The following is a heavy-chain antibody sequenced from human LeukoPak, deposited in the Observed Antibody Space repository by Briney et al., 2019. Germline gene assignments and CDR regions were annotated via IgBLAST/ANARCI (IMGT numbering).Heavy chain of an antibody. CDR2: ISGSGGST. J-gene: IGHJ4*02. D-gene: IGHD2-2*03. CDR1: GFTFSSYA. V-gene: IGHV3-23*01. CDR3: AKDRATGVLGYCSSTSCYLDY. Sequence: PGGSLRLSCAASGFTFSSYAMSWVRQAPGKGLEWVSAISGSGGSTYYADSVKGRFTISRDNSKNTLYLQMNSLRAEDTAVYYCAKDRATGVLGYCSSTSCYLDYWGRGTLVTVSS.